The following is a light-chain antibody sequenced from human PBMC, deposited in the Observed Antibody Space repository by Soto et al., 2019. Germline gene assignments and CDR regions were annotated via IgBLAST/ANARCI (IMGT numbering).Light chain of an antibody. Sequence: EIVVTQSPGTLSLSPGERATLSCRASQSVNFYLAWYQQKPGQAPRLLISDASTRATGIPTRFSGSGSGTEFTLTISSLQSEDFAVYYCQQYNNWPLTFGGGTKVDIK. CDR3: QQYNNWPLT. CDR1: QSVNFY. V-gene: IGKV3-15*01. CDR2: DAS. J-gene: IGKJ4*01.